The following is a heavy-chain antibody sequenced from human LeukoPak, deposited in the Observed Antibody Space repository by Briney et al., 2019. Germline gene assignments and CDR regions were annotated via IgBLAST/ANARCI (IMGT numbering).Heavy chain of an antibody. CDR2: IIPIFGTA. D-gene: IGHD4-17*01. Sequence: ASVKVSCKASGYTFTGYYLHWVRQAPRQGPEWMGGIIPIFGTANYAQKFQGRVTITADKSTSTAYMELSSLRSEDTAVYYCARDSTVTTLTTLDYWGQGTLVTVSS. J-gene: IGHJ4*02. CDR1: GYTFTGYY. V-gene: IGHV1-69*06. CDR3: ARDSTVTTLTTLDY.